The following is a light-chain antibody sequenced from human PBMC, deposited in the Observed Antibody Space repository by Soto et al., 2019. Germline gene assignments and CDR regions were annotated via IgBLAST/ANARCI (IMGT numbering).Light chain of an antibody. J-gene: IGKJ4*01. CDR2: DAS. CDR1: QSVSNY. V-gene: IGKV3-11*01. CDR3: QQRSDWPKFT. Sequence: EIVLTQSPATLALSPGERATLSCRASQSVSNYLARYQQKPGQAPRLLIYDASNRATGIPARSSGSGSGTDFTHTIGILEPADVAFYYCQQRSDWPKFTFGGGTKVEIK.